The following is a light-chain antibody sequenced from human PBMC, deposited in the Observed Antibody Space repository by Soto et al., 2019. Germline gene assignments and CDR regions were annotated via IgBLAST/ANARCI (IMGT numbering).Light chain of an antibody. CDR1: QSISRN. CDR3: QQSYTTASIT. CDR2: AAS. J-gene: IGKJ5*01. Sequence: DIQMTQSPSSLSASVGDRVTITCRASQSISRNLNWYQHKPGKAPKLLIYAASSLQNGVPSRFSGGGSGTEFTLSNSSLQPEDCGTYYCQQSYTTASITFGQGTRLEIK. V-gene: IGKV1-39*01.